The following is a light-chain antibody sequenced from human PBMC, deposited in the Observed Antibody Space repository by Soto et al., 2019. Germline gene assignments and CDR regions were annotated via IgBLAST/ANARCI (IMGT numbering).Light chain of an antibody. CDR3: QQYGSSPLT. J-gene: IGKJ4*01. CDR2: DAS. CDR1: QSVSSN. V-gene: IGKV3D-20*01. Sequence: EIVMTQSPATLSVSPGERATLSCRASQSVSSNLAWYQQKPGLAPRLLIYDASSRATGIPDRFSGSGSGTDFTLTISSLEPEDFAFYHCQQYGSSPLTFGGGTKVDIK.